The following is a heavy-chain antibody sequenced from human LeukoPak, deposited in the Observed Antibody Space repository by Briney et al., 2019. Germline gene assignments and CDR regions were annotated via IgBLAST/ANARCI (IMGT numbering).Heavy chain of an antibody. CDR1: GFTFSSYD. CDR3: ARGSMVRGVFGIDY. D-gene: IGHD3-10*01. Sequence: GGSLRLSCAASGFTFSSYDMSWVRQAPGKGLEWVSYTSTGGRTIYYADSVKGRFTISRDNAKNSLYLQMNTLRAEDTAVYYCARGSMVRGVFGIDYWGQGTLVTVSS. J-gene: IGHJ4*02. CDR2: TSTGGRTI. V-gene: IGHV3-48*03.